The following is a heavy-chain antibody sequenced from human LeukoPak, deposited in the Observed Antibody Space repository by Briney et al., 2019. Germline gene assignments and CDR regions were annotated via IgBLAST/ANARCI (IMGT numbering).Heavy chain of an antibody. Sequence: SETLSLTCTVSGGSISSGGYYWSWIRQHPGKGLEWIGYIYYSGSTYYNPSLKSRVTISVDTSKNQFSLKLSSVTAADTAVYYCARGGTGAKTFDYGGQGTLVTVSS. J-gene: IGHJ4*02. CDR1: GGSISSGGYY. CDR3: ARGGTGAKTFDY. CDR2: IYYSGST. D-gene: IGHD7-27*01. V-gene: IGHV4-31*03.